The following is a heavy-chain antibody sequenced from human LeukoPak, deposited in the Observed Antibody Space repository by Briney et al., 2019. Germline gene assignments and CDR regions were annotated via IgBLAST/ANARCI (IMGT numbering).Heavy chain of an antibody. Sequence: SETLSLTCSLSGDSINNVNYFWVWNRLPPEKGLEWIASIHYSGNTYYNPPFRSRAAISMDTSKNQFSLRLSSVTAADTAVYYCARQTVADYYFDYWGQGALVTVSS. CDR2: IHYSGNT. D-gene: IGHD6-19*01. V-gene: IGHV4-39*01. CDR1: GDSINNVNYF. J-gene: IGHJ4*02. CDR3: ARQTVADYYFDY.